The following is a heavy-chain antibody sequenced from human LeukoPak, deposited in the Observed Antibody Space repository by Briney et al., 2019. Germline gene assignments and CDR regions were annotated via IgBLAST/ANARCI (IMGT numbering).Heavy chain of an antibody. D-gene: IGHD2-8*01. CDR3: ARGMVDCTNGVCYTNYYGMDV. CDR1: GYTFTSYD. J-gene: IGHJ6*02. CDR2: MNPNSGNT. V-gene: IGHV1-8*01. Sequence: ASVKVSCKASGYTFTSYDINWVRQATGQGLEWMGWMNPNSGNTGYAQKFQGRVTMTRNTSISTAYMELSSLRSEDTAVYYCARGMVDCTNGVCYTNYYGMDVWGQGTTVTVSS.